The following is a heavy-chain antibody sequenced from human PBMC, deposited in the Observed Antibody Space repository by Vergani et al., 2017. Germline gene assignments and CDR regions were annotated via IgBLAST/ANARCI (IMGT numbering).Heavy chain of an antibody. J-gene: IGHJ6*03. Sequence: EVQLLESGGGLVQPGGSLRLSCAASGFTFSSYAMSWVRQAPGKGLEWVSAISGSGGSTYYADSVKGRFTISRDNSKNTLYLQMNSLRAEDTAVYYCARGSRNSYGPYYYYYYMDVWGKGTTVTVSS. D-gene: IGHD5-18*01. CDR2: ISGSGGST. CDR3: ARGSRNSYGPYYYYYYMDV. V-gene: IGHV3-23*01. CDR1: GFTFSSYA.